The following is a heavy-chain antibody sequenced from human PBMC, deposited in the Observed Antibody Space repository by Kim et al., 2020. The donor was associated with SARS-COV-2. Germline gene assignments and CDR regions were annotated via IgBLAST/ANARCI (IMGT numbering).Heavy chain of an antibody. CDR3: AGDGQFALAV. CDR1: GIVFRRTW. J-gene: IGHJ6*02. Sequence: GGSLRLSCAAPGIVFRRTWMHWVRQAPGKGLVWVSHIRTDGVITYADSVKGRFTISRDDAKSMVYLQMSSLRAEDTAAYYCAGDGQFALAVWGQGTTVT. V-gene: IGHV3-74*03. D-gene: IGHD3-10*01. CDR2: IRTDGVIT.